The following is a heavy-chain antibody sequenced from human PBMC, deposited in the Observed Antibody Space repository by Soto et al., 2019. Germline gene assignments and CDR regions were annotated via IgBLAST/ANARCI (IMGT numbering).Heavy chain of an antibody. CDR2: IYPGDSDT. Sequence: GESLKISCKGSGYRFTSYWIGWVRQMPGKGLEWMGIIYPGDSDTRYSPSFQGQVTISADKSISTAYLQWSSLKASDTAMYYCARHQSPYSSSWYEDAFDIWGQGTMVTVSS. D-gene: IGHD6-13*01. CDR1: GYRFTSYW. V-gene: IGHV5-51*01. CDR3: ARHQSPYSSSWYEDAFDI. J-gene: IGHJ3*02.